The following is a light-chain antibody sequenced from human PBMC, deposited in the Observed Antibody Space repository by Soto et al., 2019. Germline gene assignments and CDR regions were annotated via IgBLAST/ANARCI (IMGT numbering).Light chain of an antibody. CDR1: QSISSW. J-gene: IGKJ1*01. V-gene: IGKV1-5*03. CDR3: QQYHTFAT. CDR2: KAS. Sequence: DIQMTQYPSTRSASVGDRVTITCRASQSISSWVAWYQHKPGKAPKLLIYKASRLESGVPSRFSGSGSGTEFILTISSLQPDEFATCSCQQYHTFATFGQGTKVELK.